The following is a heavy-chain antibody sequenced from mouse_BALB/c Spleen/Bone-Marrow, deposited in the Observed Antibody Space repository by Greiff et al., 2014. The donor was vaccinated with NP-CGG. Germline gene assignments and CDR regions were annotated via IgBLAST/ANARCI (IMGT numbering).Heavy chain of an antibody. CDR3: APSRITNAMDY. J-gene: IGHJ4*01. CDR2: IDPANGNT. V-gene: IGHV14-3*02. D-gene: IGHD1-3*01. Sequence: EVQLQQSGAELVKSGASVKLSCTASGFNIKDTYIHWVNQRPEQGLEWVGRIDPANGNTKYDPNFQGKATITADSSSNTAYLHLSSLTSEDTAVYYCAPSRITNAMDYWGQGTSVTVSS. CDR1: GFNIKDTY.